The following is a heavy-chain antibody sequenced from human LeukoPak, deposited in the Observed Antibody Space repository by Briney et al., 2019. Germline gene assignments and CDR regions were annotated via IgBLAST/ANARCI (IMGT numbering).Heavy chain of an antibody. CDR1: GFTFSSYA. V-gene: IGHV3-30*04. Sequence: GGSLRLSCAASGFTFSSYAMHWVRQAPGKGLEWVAVISYDGSNKYYADSVKGRFTISRDNSKNTLYLQMNSLRAEDTAVYYCARIPSSVAGTFDYWGQGTLVTVSS. J-gene: IGHJ4*02. CDR3: ARIPSSVAGTFDY. CDR2: ISYDGSNK. D-gene: IGHD6-19*01.